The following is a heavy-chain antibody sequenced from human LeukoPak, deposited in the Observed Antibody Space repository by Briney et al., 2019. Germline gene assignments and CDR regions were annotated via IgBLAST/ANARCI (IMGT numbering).Heavy chain of an antibody. CDR2: INPNGGGT. V-gene: IGHV1-2*02. CDR1: GYTFTGYY. J-gene: IGHJ4*02. Sequence: GASVKVSCKASGYTFTGYYMHWVRQAPGQGLEWMGWINPNGGGTNYAQKFQGRVTMTRDTSISTAYMELSRLRSDDTAVYYCARAPLALYYFDYWGQGTLVTVSS. CDR3: ARAPLALYYFDY.